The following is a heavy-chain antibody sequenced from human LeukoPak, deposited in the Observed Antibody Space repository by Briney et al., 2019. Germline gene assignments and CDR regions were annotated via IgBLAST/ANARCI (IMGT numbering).Heavy chain of an antibody. CDR3: ARRPSTTELGIFVDY. D-gene: IGHD1/OR15-1a*01. CDR1: GGSISSRSYY. Sequence: SKTLSLTCSVSGGSISSRSYYWGWIRQPPGKGLEWIGSIYHSGTTYYNPSLKSRVTTSVDTSKNQFSLKLSSVTAADSAVYYCARRPSTTELGIFVDYWGQGTLVTVSS. V-gene: IGHV4-39*01. CDR2: IYHSGTT. J-gene: IGHJ4*02.